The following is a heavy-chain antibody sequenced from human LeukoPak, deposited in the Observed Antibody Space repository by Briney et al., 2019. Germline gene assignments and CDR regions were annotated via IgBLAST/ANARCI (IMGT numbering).Heavy chain of an antibody. CDR3: AGIIVGATSYDY. Sequence: PSETLSLTCTVSGYSISSGYYWGWIRPPPGKGLEWIGSIYPSGSTYYTPSLKSRVTISVDTSKNQFSLKLSSVTAADTAVYYCAGIIVGATSYDYWGQGTLVTVSS. CDR1: GYSISSGYY. D-gene: IGHD1-26*01. J-gene: IGHJ4*02. V-gene: IGHV4-38-2*02. CDR2: IYPSGST.